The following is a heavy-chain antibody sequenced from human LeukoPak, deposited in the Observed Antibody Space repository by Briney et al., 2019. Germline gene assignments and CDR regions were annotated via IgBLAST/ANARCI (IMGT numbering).Heavy chain of an antibody. D-gene: IGHD3-10*01. CDR1: GYTFTSYG. CDR3: ARTREKLLWFGELFSY. V-gene: IGHV1-18*01. CDR2: ISAYNGNT. Sequence: GASVEVSCKASGYTFTSYGISWVRQAPGQGLEWMGWISAYNGNTNYAQKLQGRVTMTTDTSTSTAYMELRSLRSDDTAVYYCARTREKLLWFGELFSYWGQGTLVTVSS. J-gene: IGHJ4*02.